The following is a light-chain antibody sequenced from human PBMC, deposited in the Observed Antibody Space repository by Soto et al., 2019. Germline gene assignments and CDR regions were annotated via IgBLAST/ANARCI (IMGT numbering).Light chain of an antibody. CDR1: QSVGSNY. Sequence: EIVLTQSPGTLSFSPGERTTLSCRASQSVGSNYLAWYQQTPGQAPRLLIHGASTRATGIPDRFSGSGSGTDFTLTLSRLESEDSAVYYCHQYASSPLTFGQGTRLEIK. CDR2: GAS. J-gene: IGKJ5*01. V-gene: IGKV3-20*01. CDR3: HQYASSPLT.